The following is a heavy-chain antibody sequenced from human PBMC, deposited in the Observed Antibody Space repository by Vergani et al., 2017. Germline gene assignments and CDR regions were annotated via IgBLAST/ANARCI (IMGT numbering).Heavy chain of an antibody. CDR2: IASSDTTV. J-gene: IGHJ4*02. V-gene: IGHV3-11*04. CDR3: AGDYLDFSGSGSPYYFDH. D-gene: IGHD3-10*01. CDR1: GFFFSDYY. Sequence: QVQLVESGGGLVKPGGSLRLSCTASGFFFSDYYMSWLRQAPGKGLEWISYIASSDTTVYYADSVKGRFTISRDNAKNSLYLEMNSLRAEDTAVYYCAGDYLDFSGSGSPYYFDHWGQGTQVTVSS.